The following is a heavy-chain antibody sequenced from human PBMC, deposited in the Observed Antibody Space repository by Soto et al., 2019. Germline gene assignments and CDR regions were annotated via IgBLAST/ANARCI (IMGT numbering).Heavy chain of an antibody. CDR3: ARHNYGSGSTYFDY. V-gene: IGHV4-59*08. Sequence: PSETLSLTCTVSGGSISSYYWSWIRQPPGKGLEWIGYIYYSGSTNYNPSLKSRVTISVDTSKNQFCLKLNSMTAADTAVYYCARHNYGSGSTYFDYWGQGTLVTVSS. CDR2: IYYSGST. CDR1: GGSISSYY. D-gene: IGHD3-10*01. J-gene: IGHJ4*02.